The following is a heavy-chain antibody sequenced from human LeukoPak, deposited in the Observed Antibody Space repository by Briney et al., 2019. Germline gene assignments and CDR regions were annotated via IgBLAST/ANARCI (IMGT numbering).Heavy chain of an antibody. J-gene: IGHJ4*02. Sequence: GGSLRLSCAASGFTFNRDWTAWVRQAPGKGLEWVANIKEDGSEKNYVDSVKGRFTISRDNSKNTLYLQMNSLRAEDTAVYYCAKDRGFYRGSDYGDFFDYWGQGTLVTVSS. CDR3: AKDRGFYRGSDYGDFFDY. CDR2: IKEDGSEK. D-gene: IGHD4-17*01. CDR1: GFTFNRDW. V-gene: IGHV3-7*01.